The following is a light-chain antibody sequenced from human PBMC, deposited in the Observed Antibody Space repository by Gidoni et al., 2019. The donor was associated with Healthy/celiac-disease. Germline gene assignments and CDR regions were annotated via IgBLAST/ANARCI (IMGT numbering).Light chain of an antibody. CDR1: PSLLHSNGYNY. CDR3: MQALQTWT. J-gene: IGKJ1*01. CDR2: LGS. V-gene: IGKV2-28*01. Sequence: DIVMTLSPLYLPVTPGEPASISCRSSPSLLHSNGYNYLDWYLQKPGQSPQLLIYLGSNRASRVPDRFSGSGSGTDFTLKISRVEAEDVGVYYCMQALQTWTFGQGTKVEIK.